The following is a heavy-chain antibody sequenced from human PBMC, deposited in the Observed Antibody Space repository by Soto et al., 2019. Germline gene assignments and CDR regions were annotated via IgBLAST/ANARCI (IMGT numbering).Heavy chain of an antibody. D-gene: IGHD6-19*01. V-gene: IGHV4-59*01. J-gene: IGHJ4*02. CDR3: ARGRHWLDY. Sequence: QVQLQESGPGLVKPSETLSLTCTGSGGSISNYYWSWIRQPPGKGLEWIGYIYYTGSTNYNPSLKSRVTISVDTSENQFSLRLSSVTAADTAIYYCARGRHWLDYWGQGTLVTVSS. CDR1: GGSISNYY. CDR2: IYYTGST.